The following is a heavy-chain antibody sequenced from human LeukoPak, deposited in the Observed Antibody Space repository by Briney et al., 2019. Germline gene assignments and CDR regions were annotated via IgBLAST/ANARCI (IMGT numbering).Heavy chain of an antibody. D-gene: IGHD3-22*01. Sequence: TGGSLRLSCAASGFTLSTYWMSWVRQAPGKGLEWVANIKQDGSRKYYVDSVKGRFTISRDNAKNTLNLQMNSLRAEDTAVYYCARDLGQYYDTSDNWFDPWGQGTLVTVSS. V-gene: IGHV3-7*01. CDR3: ARDLGQYYDTSDNWFDP. CDR1: GFTLSTYW. CDR2: IKQDGSRK. J-gene: IGHJ5*02.